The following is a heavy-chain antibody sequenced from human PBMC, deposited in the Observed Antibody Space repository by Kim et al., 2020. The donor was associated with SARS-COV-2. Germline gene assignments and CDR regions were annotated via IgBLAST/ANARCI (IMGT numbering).Heavy chain of an antibody. V-gene: IGHV3-30*04. CDR3: ARAKERYCASDCYNWFDP. Sequence: GGSLRLSCSASRFTFGNYAMHWVRQAPGKGLEWVAAISDDGSNKYYTDSVKGRFTISRDNTKNTLYLQMNSLRPEDSAVYYCARAKERYCASDCYNWFDPWGQETLVTVSS. CDR2: ISDDGSNK. CDR1: RFTFGNYA. D-gene: IGHD2-21*02. J-gene: IGHJ5*02.